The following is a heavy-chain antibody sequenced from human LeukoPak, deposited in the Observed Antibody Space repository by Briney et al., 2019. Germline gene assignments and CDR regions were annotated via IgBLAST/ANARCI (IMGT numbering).Heavy chain of an antibody. V-gene: IGHV4-59*08. CDR1: GGSISSYY. D-gene: IGHD6-6*01. J-gene: IGHJ6*02. CDR2: IYYSGST. Sequence: SETLSLTCTVSGGSISSYYWSCIRQPPGKGRECIGYIYYSGSTNYNPSLKSRVTISVETCNTKFSLKLSSVTDADTAVYYCERRIAARPDKGEVLDYYYYYGMDVWGQGTTVTVSS. CDR3: ERRIAARPDKGEVLDYYYYYGMDV.